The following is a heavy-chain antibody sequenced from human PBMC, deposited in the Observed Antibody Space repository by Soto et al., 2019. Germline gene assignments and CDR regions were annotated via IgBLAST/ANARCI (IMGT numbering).Heavy chain of an antibody. CDR3: ARVDTAMVPRSWDY. V-gene: IGHV5-10-1*01. Sequence: PGESLKISCQGSGDRFTSYWISWVRQMPGKGLEWMGRIDPSDSYTNYSPSFQGHVTISADKSISTAYLQWSSLKASDTAMYYCARVDTAMVPRSWDYWGQGTLVTVSS. J-gene: IGHJ4*02. CDR2: IDPSDSYT. CDR1: GDRFTSYW. D-gene: IGHD5-18*01.